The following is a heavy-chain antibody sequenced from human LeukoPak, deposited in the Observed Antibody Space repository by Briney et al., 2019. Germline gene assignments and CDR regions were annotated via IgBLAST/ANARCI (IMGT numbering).Heavy chain of an antibody. CDR2: INHSGST. J-gene: IGHJ6*03. Sequence: ASETLSLTCAVYGGSFSGYYWSWIRQPPGKGLEWIGEINHSGSTNYNPSLKSRVTISVDTSKNQFSLKLSSVTAADTAVYYCARGGRSSSWYKGHYYYYMDVRGKGTTVTVSS. D-gene: IGHD6-13*01. V-gene: IGHV4-34*01. CDR1: GGSFSGYY. CDR3: ARGGRSSSWYKGHYYYYMDV.